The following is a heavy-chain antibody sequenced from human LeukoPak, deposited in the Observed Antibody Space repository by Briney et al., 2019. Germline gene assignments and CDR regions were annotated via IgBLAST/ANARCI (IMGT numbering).Heavy chain of an antibody. D-gene: IGHD1-14*01. V-gene: IGHV3-11*03. CDR2: ISSSSSGYT. CDR3: VAGNGRDS. Sequence: PGGSLRLSCAASGFTFSDYYMSWIRQAPGRGREWVSYISSSSSGYTKYADSVKGRFTISRDNAKNSLYLQMNSLRAEDMAVYYCVAGNGRDSWGQGTLVTVSS. J-gene: IGHJ5*01. CDR1: GFTFSDYY.